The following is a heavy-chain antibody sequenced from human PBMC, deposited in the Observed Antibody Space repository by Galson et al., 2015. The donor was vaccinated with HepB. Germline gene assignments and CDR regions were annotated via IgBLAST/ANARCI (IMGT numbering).Heavy chain of an antibody. Sequence: SVKVSCKASGGTFSSYAISWVRQAPGQGLEWMGGIIPIFGTANYAQKFQGRVTITADESTSTAYMELSSLRSEDTAVYYCARARDYDFWSGMSDRRSWFDPWGQGTLVTVSS. V-gene: IGHV1-69*13. J-gene: IGHJ5*02. CDR3: ARARDYDFWSGMSDRRSWFDP. CDR1: GGTFSSYA. CDR2: IIPIFGTA. D-gene: IGHD3-3*01.